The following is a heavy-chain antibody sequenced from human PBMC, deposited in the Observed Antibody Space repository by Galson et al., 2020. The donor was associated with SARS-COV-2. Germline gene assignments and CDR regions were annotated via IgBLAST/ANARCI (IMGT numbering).Heavy chain of an antibody. CDR2: INPNSGST. V-gene: IGHV1-2*02. CDR1: GYSFTGYY. Sequence: ASVKVSCKASGYSFTGYYMHWVRQAPGQGLEWMGWINPNSGSTSYAQNFQDRVTMTRDTSINTAYMELSRLRSDDMAVYYCAKGTLYYYNSVSYRFDCWGQGTLVTVSS. J-gene: IGHJ4*02. CDR3: AKGTLYYYNSVSYRFDC. D-gene: IGHD3-10*01.